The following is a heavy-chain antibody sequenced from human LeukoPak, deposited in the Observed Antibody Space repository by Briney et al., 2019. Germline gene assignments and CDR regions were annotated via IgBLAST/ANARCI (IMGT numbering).Heavy chain of an antibody. CDR3: ARSAFGVVISEGYDQGGPEYYMDV. J-gene: IGHJ6*03. V-gene: IGHV1-69*05. D-gene: IGHD3-3*01. CDR2: IIPIYGTA. CDR1: GYTFTSYY. Sequence: SVKVSCKASGYTFTSYYMHWVRQAPGQGLEWMGGIIPIYGTANYAQKFQGRVTITTDESTSTAYMELSSLRSEDTAVYYCARSAFGVVISEGYDQGGPEYYMDVWGKGTTVTVSS.